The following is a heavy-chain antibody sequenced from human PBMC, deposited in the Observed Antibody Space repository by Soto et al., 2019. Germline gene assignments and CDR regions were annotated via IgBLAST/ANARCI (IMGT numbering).Heavy chain of an antibody. J-gene: IGHJ4*02. D-gene: IGHD4-17*01. CDR2: IYYSGST. CDR3: ARHEPLHGDYDY. Sequence: QVQLQESGPGLVKPSETLSLTCTVSGGSISSYYWSWIRQPPGKGLEWIGYIYYSGSTNYNPSLNSRVTISVDTSKNQFSLKLSSVTAADTAVYYCARHEPLHGDYDYWGQGTLVTVSS. V-gene: IGHV4-59*08. CDR1: GGSISSYY.